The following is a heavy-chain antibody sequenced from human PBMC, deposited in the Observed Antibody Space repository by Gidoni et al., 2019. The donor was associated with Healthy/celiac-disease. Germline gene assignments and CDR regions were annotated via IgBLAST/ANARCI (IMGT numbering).Heavy chain of an antibody. CDR1: GFNFSNYA. V-gene: IGHV3-30*04. J-gene: IGHJ4*02. CDR3: AREGETPSFDY. Sequence: QVQLVEPGGGVVQPGRSLRLSRAAFGFNFSNYAMHWVRQAPGKGLEWVAVISYDGSNKYYADSVKGRFTISRDNSKNTLYVQMNSLRIEDTAVYYCAREGETPSFDYWGQGTLVTVSS. CDR2: ISYDGSNK.